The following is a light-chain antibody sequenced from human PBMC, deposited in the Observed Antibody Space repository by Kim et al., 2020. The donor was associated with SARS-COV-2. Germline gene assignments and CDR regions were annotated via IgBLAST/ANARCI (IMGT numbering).Light chain of an antibody. V-gene: IGKV1-16*01. CDR3: QQFRSFPLT. CDR2: DAS. CDR1: HDISNY. Sequence: DIQMTQSQSSLSASVGDRVTITCRASHDISNYLAWFQQKPGKAPKSLIYDASNLQSGVPSRFSGSGSGTDYTLTIRSLQPEDSATYYCQQFRSFPLTFGGGTRVDIK. J-gene: IGKJ4*01.